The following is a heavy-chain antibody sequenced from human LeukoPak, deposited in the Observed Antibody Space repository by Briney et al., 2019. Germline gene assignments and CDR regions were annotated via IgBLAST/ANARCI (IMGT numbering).Heavy chain of an antibody. CDR3: ARSETIVRPFDY. CDR2: ISSTGSTI. Sequence: GGSLRLSCTASGFTFSSYEMHWVRQAPGKGLEWVSYISSTGSTIYYADSVKGRFTISRDDSKNTLYLQMNSLRAEDTAVYYCARSETIVRPFDYWGQGTLVTVSS. J-gene: IGHJ4*02. V-gene: IGHV3-48*03. D-gene: IGHD4-11*01. CDR1: GFTFSSYE.